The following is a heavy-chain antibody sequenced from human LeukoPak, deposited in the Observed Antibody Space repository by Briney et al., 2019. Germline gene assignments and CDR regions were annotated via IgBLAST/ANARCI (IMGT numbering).Heavy chain of an antibody. D-gene: IGHD1-26*01. J-gene: IGHJ4*02. CDR2: INHSGST. V-gene: IGHV4-34*01. Sequence: SETLSLTCAVYGGSFSGHYWSWIRQPPGKGLEWIGEINHSGSTNYNPSLKSRVTISVDTSKNQFSLKLSSVPAADTAVYYCARIVGPTEYYFDYWGQGTLVTVSS. CDR3: ARIVGPTEYYFDY. CDR1: GGSFSGHY.